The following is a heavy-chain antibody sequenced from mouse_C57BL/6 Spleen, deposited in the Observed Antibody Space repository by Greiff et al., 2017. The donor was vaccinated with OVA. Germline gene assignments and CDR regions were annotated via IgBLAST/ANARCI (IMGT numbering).Heavy chain of an antibody. Sequence: QVQLQQPGAELVMPGASVKLSCKASGYTFTSYWMHWVKQRPGQGLEWIGEIDPSDSYTNYNQKFKGKSTLTVDKSSSTAYMQLSSLTSEDSAVYYCARSPVVATRAMDYWGQGTSVTVSS. CDR1: GYTFTSYW. CDR3: ARSPVVATRAMDY. D-gene: IGHD1-1*01. CDR2: IDPSDSYT. V-gene: IGHV1-69*01. J-gene: IGHJ4*01.